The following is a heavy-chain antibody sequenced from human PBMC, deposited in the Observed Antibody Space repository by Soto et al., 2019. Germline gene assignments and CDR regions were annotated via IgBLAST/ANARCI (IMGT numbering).Heavy chain of an antibody. CDR2: VNPILTMS. D-gene: IGHD3-10*01. V-gene: IGHV1-69*02. CDR1: GDTFNFYT. J-gene: IGHJ4*02. Sequence: QVQLVQSGAEVRKPGSAVRVSCKASGDTFNFYTINWVRQAPGLGLEWMGRVNPILTMSNYARKFEGRVTIPADKSTTTAYRELRSLRSDDTAIYYCATSYGSGYRAFDYWGQGALVTVSS. CDR3: ATSYGSGYRAFDY.